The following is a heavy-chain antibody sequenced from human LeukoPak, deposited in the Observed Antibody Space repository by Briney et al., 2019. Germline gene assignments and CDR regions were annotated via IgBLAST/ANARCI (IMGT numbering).Heavy chain of an antibody. J-gene: IGHJ4*02. CDR2: IYTTGST. CDR1: GGSITSYY. CDR3: ATSFGSYYGPFDY. V-gene: IGHV4-4*07. D-gene: IGHD1-26*01. Sequence: SETLSLTCTVSGGSITSYYWSWIRQPAGKGLEWIGRIYTTGSTNYNPSLKSRVTMSVDTSKNQFSLNLRSVTATDTAVYYCATSFGSYYGPFDYWGQGTLVTVSS.